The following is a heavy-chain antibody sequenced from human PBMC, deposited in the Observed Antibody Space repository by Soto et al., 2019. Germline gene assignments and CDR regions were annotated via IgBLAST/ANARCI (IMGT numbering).Heavy chain of an antibody. J-gene: IGHJ5*02. CDR1: GGTFSSYA. CDR3: VRGYQGPVGNWYDP. V-gene: IGHV1-69*12. Sequence: QVQLVQSGAEVKKPGSSVKVSCKASGGTFSSYAISWVRQAPGQGLEWMGGIIPIFGTANYAQKFQGRVTITADEYTSKAYMELSSLRSENTAVYYCVRGYQGPVGNWYDPWGQGTQVTVSS. D-gene: IGHD2-2*01. CDR2: IIPIFGTA.